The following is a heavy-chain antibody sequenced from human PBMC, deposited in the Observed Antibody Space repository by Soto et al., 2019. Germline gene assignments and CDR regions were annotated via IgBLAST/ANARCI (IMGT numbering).Heavy chain of an antibody. D-gene: IGHD2-2*01. V-gene: IGHV3-21*01. CDR1: GFTFSSYS. Sequence: GGSLRLSCAASGFTFSSYSMNWVRQAPGKGLEWVSSISSSSSYIYYADSVKGRFTISRDNAKNSLYLQMNSLRAEDTAVYYCAREVVVPAAAVDYWGQGTLVTVSS. CDR2: ISSSSSYI. CDR3: AREVVVPAAAVDY. J-gene: IGHJ4*02.